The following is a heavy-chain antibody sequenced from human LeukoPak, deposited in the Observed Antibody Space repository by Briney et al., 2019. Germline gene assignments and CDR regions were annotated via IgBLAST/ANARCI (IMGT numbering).Heavy chain of an antibody. D-gene: IGHD3-3*01. V-gene: IGHV1-2*06. Sequence: ASVKVSCKASGCTFTGYYMHWVRQAPGQGLEWMGRINPNSGGTNYAQKFQGRVTMTRDTSISTAYMELSRLRSGDTAVYYGARSWSRRNPYDAFDIWREATMVTVAS. CDR3: ARSWSRRNPYDAFDI. CDR2: INPNSGGT. J-gene: IGHJ3*02. CDR1: GCTFTGYY.